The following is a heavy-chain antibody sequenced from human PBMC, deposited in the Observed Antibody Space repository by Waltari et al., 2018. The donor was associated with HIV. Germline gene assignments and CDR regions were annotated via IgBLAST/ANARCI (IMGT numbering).Heavy chain of an antibody. Sequence: EVKLLESGGDFQKPGGSLRIYCVASGFLFSSFAMSWVRQAPGRGLEWVSSINGGTTGTFYAYSVKGRFTISRDSSKNTLYLQMNSLRAEDTAVYYCAKDRSYDSSGYFDYWGEGTLVTVSS. CDR3: AKDRSYDSSGYFDY. D-gene: IGHD3-22*01. J-gene: IGHJ4*02. CDR2: INGGTTGT. V-gene: IGHV3-23*01. CDR1: GFLFSSFA.